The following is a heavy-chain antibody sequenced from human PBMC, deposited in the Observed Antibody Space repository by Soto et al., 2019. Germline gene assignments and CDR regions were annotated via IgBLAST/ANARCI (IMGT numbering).Heavy chain of an antibody. Sequence: QVQLVEPGGGVVQPGRSLRLSCAASGFTFSSYGMHWVRQAPGKGLEWVAVIWYDGSNKYYADSVKGRFTISRDNSKNTLYLQMNSLRAEDTAVYYCARKYCSGGSCYSDPFQHWGQGTLVTVSS. V-gene: IGHV3-33*01. CDR1: GFTFSSYG. J-gene: IGHJ1*01. CDR3: ARKYCSGGSCYSDPFQH. CDR2: IWYDGSNK. D-gene: IGHD2-15*01.